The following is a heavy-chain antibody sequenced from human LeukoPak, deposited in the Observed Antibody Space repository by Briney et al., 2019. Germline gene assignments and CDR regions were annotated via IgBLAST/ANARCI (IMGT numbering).Heavy chain of an antibody. Sequence: SETLSLTCTVSGGSISSGSYYWSWIRQPAGKGLEWIGRIYTSGSTKYNPSLKSRVTISVDRSKNQFSLKLSSVTAADTAVYYCARTYCGGDCRGYYYHYYMDVWGQGTTVTISS. D-gene: IGHD2-21*02. CDR3: ARTYCGGDCRGYYYHYYMDV. CDR1: GGSISSGSYY. J-gene: IGHJ6*03. CDR2: IYTSGST. V-gene: IGHV4-61*02.